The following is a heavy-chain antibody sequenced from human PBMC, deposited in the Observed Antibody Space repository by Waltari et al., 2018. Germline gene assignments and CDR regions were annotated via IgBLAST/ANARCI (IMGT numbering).Heavy chain of an antibody. CDR2: ISYNGAT. CDR3: ATYIGASVGTAAFDV. V-gene: IGHV4-39*01. J-gene: IGHJ3*01. D-gene: IGHD5-12*01. CDR1: GGSITTNRHY. Sequence: QLQLQESGPGLVKPSETLALTCSVSGGSITTNRHYWGWIRQPPGQGLEWIGTISYNGATYSSPSLRGRLTLSRDTTMNQLSLKLGSVTAADTAVYYCATYIGASVGTAAFDV.